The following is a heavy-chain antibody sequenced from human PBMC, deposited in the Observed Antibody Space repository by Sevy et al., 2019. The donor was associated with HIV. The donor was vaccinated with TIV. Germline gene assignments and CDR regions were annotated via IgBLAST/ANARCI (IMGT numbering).Heavy chain of an antibody. CDR3: AGLQGESSDSDAFSAYYFDQ. J-gene: IGHJ4*02. V-gene: IGHV4-4*02. D-gene: IGHD3-16*01. CDR2: SYHSGST. CDR1: GGSISSDYW. Sequence: SETLSRTCGVSGGSISSDYWWSSVRQPPGKGLEWIGESYHSGSTNYNPSLKSRVSIPVEKSKNHFSLKLTSVTAAATAVYFCAGLQGESSDSDAFSAYYFDQWGQGTLVTVSS.